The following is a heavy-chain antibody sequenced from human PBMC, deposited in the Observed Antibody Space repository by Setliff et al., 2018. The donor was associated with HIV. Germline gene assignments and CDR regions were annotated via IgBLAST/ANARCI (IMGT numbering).Heavy chain of an antibody. CDR1: GGTFGIYG. J-gene: IGHJ4*02. D-gene: IGHD2-2*01. V-gene: IGHV1-69*13. CDR3: ARESACSSTSCPKVLDY. CDR2: TIPMFGTA. Sequence: ASVKVSCKASGGTFGIYGISWVRRAPGQGLEWMGGTIPMFGTANYAQKFQGRVTITADESTNTGYMELSGLRFEDTAVYYCARESACSSTSCPKVLDYWGQGTLVTVSS.